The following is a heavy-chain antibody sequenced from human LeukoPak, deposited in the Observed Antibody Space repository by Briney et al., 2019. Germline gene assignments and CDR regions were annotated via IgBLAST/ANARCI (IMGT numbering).Heavy chain of an antibody. CDR1: GFTFSGFD. CDR2: ISYDGSKK. Sequence: GGSLKLSCATSGFTFSGFDIHWVRQAPGKGLEWVAVISYDGSKKYYADSVKGRFTISRDNSKNTLYLQMNSLRAEDTAIYYCAKDSKGVRSSGWSHFDFWGQGTLVTVSS. CDR3: AKDSKGVRSSGWSHFDF. J-gene: IGHJ4*02. V-gene: IGHV3-30*18. D-gene: IGHD6-19*01.